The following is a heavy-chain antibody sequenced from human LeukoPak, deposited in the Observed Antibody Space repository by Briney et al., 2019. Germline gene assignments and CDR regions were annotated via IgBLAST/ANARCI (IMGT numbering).Heavy chain of an antibody. Sequence: PSETLSLTCTVSGGSISSYYWSWIRQPPGKGLEWIGYIYYSGSTNYNPSLKSRVTISVDTSKNQFSLKLSSVTAADTAVYYCARIAVAEGFDPWGQGTLVTVSS. D-gene: IGHD6-19*01. CDR1: GGSISSYY. V-gene: IGHV4-59*01. J-gene: IGHJ5*02. CDR2: IYYSGST. CDR3: ARIAVAEGFDP.